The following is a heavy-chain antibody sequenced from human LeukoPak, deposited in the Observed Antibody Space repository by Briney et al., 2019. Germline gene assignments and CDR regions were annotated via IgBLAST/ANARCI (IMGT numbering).Heavy chain of an antibody. Sequence: GGSLRLSCAASGFTVSSNYMSWVRQAPGKGLEWVSVIYSGGSTYYADSVKGRFTISRDNSKNTLYLQMNSLRAEDTAVYYCASSVRGVKRTLGGWFDPWGQGTLVTVSS. CDR2: IYSGGST. V-gene: IGHV3-66*01. J-gene: IGHJ5*02. CDR1: GFTVSSNY. CDR3: ASSVRGVKRTLGGWFDP. D-gene: IGHD3-10*01.